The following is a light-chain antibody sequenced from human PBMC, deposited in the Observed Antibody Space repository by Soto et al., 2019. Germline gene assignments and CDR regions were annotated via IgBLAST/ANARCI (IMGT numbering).Light chain of an antibody. CDR1: SSDAGAYNY. V-gene: IGLV2-14*01. CDR2: DVS. CDR3: TSYTSSSTYV. J-gene: IGLJ1*01. Sequence: QSSLTQPTSVSVSPGESITISCTGTSSDAGAYNYVSLYQQDPGQTPKLMIYDVSSRPSGVSNRFSGSKSGHTASLTISGLQAEDEADYYCTSYTSSSTYVFGTGTKVTVL.